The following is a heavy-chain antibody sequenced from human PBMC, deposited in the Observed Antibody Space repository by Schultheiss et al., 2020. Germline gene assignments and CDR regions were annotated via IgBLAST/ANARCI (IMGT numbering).Heavy chain of an antibody. CDR2: INSDGSTT. J-gene: IGHJ6*02. D-gene: IGHD4-11*01. CDR3: ASLFTVTPYNPPYYYYGMDV. CDR1: GFTFNNYW. Sequence: GGSLRLSCAASGFTFNNYWMHWVRQAPGKGLVWVSRINSDGSTTSYADSVKGRFTISRDNAKNTMYLQMNSLRAEDTAVYYCASLFTVTPYNPPYYYYGMDVWGQGTTVTVSS. V-gene: IGHV3-74*01.